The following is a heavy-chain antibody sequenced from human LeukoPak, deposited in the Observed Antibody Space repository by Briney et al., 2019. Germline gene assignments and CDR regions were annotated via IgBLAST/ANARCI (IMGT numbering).Heavy chain of an antibody. CDR3: AKSVGAAGGYFDY. Sequence: GGSLRLSCAASGFTFSSYAMSWVRQAPGKGLEWVSAISGSGGSKYYEDSVKGRFTISRDNTKNTLYLQINSLRAEDTAVYYCAKSVGAAGGYFDYWGQGTLVTVSS. D-gene: IGHD3-16*01. V-gene: IGHV3-23*01. CDR1: GFTFSSYA. CDR2: ISGSGGSK. J-gene: IGHJ4*02.